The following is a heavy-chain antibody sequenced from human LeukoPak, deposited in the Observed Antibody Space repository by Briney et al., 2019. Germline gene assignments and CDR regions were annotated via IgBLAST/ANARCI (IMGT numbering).Heavy chain of an antibody. J-gene: IGHJ5*02. CDR3: ARGKKLRYFDWLFGNWFDP. Sequence: GASVKVSCKASGYTFTSYDINWVRQATGQGLEWMGWMNPNSGNTGYAQKFQGRVTMTRNTSISTAYMELSSLRSEDTAVYYCARGKKLRYFDWLFGNWFDPWGQGTLVTVSS. CDR1: GYTFTSYD. CDR2: MNPNSGNT. V-gene: IGHV1-8*01. D-gene: IGHD3-9*01.